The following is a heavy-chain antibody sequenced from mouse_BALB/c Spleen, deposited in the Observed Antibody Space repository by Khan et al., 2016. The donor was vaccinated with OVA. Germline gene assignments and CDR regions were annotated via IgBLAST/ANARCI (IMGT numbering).Heavy chain of an antibody. CDR2: INPHIGET. D-gene: IGHD1-1*01. CDR1: GYSFTGYF. CDR3: ARKNGSDFDY. V-gene: IGHV1-20*02. Sequence: XVQLQQSGPELVKPGASVKISCKASGYSFTGYFMNWVMQSHGKSLEWIGRINPHIGETLYNQKFKGKATLTVDESSRTVHMELRSLASEDSAVYYCARKNGSDFDYWGQGTTLTVSS. J-gene: IGHJ2*01.